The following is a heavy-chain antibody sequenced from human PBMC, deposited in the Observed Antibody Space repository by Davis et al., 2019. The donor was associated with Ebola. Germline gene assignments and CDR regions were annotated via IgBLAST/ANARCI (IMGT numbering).Heavy chain of an antibody. V-gene: IGHV4-31*11. Sequence: SETLSLTCAVYGGSFSGYYLSCIRQHPGKGLEWIGCIYYSGSTYYNPSLKSRVTISVDTSKHQFSLKLSSVTAADTAVYYCARAWVVVAAWFDPWGQGTLVTVSS. CDR2: IYYSGST. CDR1: GGSFSGYY. D-gene: IGHD2-15*01. J-gene: IGHJ5*02. CDR3: ARAWVVVAAWFDP.